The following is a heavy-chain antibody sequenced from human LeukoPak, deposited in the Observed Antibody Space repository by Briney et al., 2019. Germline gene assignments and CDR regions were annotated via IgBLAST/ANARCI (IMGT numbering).Heavy chain of an antibody. V-gene: IGHV4-59*01. J-gene: IGHJ3*02. Sequence: SETLSLTCTVSGGSISSYYWSWIRQPPGKGLEWIGYIYYSGSTNYNPSLKSRVTMSGDTSKNQFSLKLSSVTAADTAVYYCARTLGYCSGGSCNGDAFDIWGQGTMVTVSS. D-gene: IGHD2-15*01. CDR2: IYYSGST. CDR3: ARTLGYCSGGSCNGDAFDI. CDR1: GGSISSYY.